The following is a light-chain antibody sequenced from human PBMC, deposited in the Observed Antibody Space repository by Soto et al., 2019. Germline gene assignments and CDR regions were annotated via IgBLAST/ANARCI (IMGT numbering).Light chain of an antibody. J-gene: IGKJ3*01. CDR1: QNVSTN. CDR3: QQTYNVPFT. V-gene: IGKV1-39*01. CDR2: AAS. Sequence: IQLTQSPSSLPASVGDRVIIPCRASQNVSTNLNWYQQKPRKAPKLLIYAASSLQSGVPSRFSGSGSGTGFTLTITSLQPDDFATYYCQQTYNVPFTFGPGTKVDFK.